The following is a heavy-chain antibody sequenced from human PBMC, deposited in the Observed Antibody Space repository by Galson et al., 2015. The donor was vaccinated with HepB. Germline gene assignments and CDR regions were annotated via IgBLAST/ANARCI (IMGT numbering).Heavy chain of an antibody. CDR2: INSDGRTT. CDR1: GFTFSSYW. CDR3: ARGGEYSSSWYDY. V-gene: IGHV3-74*01. Sequence: SLRLSCAASGFTFSSYWIHWVRQVPGKGLVWVSHINSDGRTTNYADSVKGRFTISRDNAKKTLYLQMNSLRAEDTAVYYCARGGEYSSSWYDYWGQGTLVTVTS. J-gene: IGHJ4*02. D-gene: IGHD6-13*01.